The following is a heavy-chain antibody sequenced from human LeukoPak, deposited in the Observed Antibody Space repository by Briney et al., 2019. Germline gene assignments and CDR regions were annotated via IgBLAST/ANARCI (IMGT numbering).Heavy chain of an antibody. V-gene: IGHV3-30*02. Sequence: GGSLRLSCAASGFTFNNNGMHWVRQAPGKGLEWVAVVWYDGSRKEYADSVKGRFTISRDNSKNTLYLQMNSLRAEDTAVYYCAKDFAHSSGYSADYWGQGTLVTVSS. D-gene: IGHD3-22*01. CDR3: AKDFAHSSGYSADY. J-gene: IGHJ4*02. CDR1: GFTFNNNG. CDR2: VWYDGSRK.